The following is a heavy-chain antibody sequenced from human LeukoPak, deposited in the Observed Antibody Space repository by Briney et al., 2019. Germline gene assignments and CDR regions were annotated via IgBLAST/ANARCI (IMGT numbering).Heavy chain of an antibody. CDR2: INPNSGGT. J-gene: IGHJ5*02. D-gene: IGHD2-15*01. CDR1: GYTFTGYY. CDR3: ARIGYCSGGGCYSDWFDP. V-gene: IGHV1-2*02. Sequence: ASVKVSCKASGYTFTGYYMHWVRQAPGQGLEWMGWINPNSGGTNYAQKFQGRVTMTRDTSISTAYMELSRLRSDDTAVYYCARIGYCSGGGCYSDWFDPWGQGTLVTVSS.